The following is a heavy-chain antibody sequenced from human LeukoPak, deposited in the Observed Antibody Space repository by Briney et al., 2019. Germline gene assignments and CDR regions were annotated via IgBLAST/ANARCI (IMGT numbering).Heavy chain of an antibody. CDR2: IYYSGST. Sequence: SETLSLTCTVSGGSINNYYWSWIRQPPGKGLEWIGYIYYSGSTKYNPSLKSRVTISVDTSKNQFSLKPSSVTAADTAVYYCARHRSSSYDYWGQGTLVAVSS. D-gene: IGHD6-13*01. J-gene: IGHJ4*02. CDR1: GGSINNYY. V-gene: IGHV4-59*08. CDR3: ARHRSSSYDY.